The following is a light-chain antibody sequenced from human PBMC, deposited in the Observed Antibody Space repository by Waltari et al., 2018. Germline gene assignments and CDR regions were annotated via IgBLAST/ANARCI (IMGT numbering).Light chain of an antibody. V-gene: IGKV3-20*01. J-gene: IGKJ1*01. CDR1: QRVSRA. CDR3: QHYVSLPVT. CDR2: GAS. Sequence: EIVLTQSPGTLSLSPGERATLSCRASQRVSRALAWYQQNPGQAPRLLIYGASNRATGIPDRFSGSGAGTDFSLIISRLEPEDFAVYYCQHYVSLPVTFGQGTKVESK.